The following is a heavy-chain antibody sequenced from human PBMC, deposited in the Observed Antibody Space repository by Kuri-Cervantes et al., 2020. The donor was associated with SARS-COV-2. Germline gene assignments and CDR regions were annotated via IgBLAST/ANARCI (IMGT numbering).Heavy chain of an antibody. V-gene: IGHV3-23*01. CDR2: ISGTGFNT. CDR3: ARDGYNFIPFDY. CDR1: GFTLSTYA. J-gene: IGHJ4*02. Sequence: GEFLKISCTASGFTLSTYAFSWVRQAPGKGLEWVSFISGTGFNTDYAASVKGRFTVSRDNSKNTLYLQMNSLRSEDTARYYCARDGYNFIPFDYWGQGVLVTVSS. D-gene: IGHD5-24*01.